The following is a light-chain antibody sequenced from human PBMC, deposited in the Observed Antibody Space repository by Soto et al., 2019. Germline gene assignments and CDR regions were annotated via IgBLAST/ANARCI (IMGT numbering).Light chain of an antibody. Sequence: EIVLTQSPGTLSLSPGERATLSCRASQSVSSSYLAGYQQKPGQTPRLLFYGASSRATCIPDRFSGSGSGPDFTLTTSSLEPEDFAVYYSQQYGSSPFTFGQGTKVESK. CDR2: GAS. CDR3: QQYGSSPFT. CDR1: QSVSSSY. V-gene: IGKV3-20*01. J-gene: IGKJ1*01.